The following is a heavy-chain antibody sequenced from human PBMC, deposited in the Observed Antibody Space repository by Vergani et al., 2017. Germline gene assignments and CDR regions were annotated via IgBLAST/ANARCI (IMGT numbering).Heavy chain of an antibody. CDR3: ASDTHSGQRADR. D-gene: IGHD6-19*01. J-gene: IGHJ5*02. CDR1: GGSFSTGGQS. CDR2: IYYSGST. V-gene: IGHV4-61*10. Sequence: QVQLQESGPGLVKPSQTLSLTCTVSGGSFSTGGQSWTWLRQSAGKGLEWIGYIYYSGSTNYNPSLKSRVTISVDTSKNQFSLKLSSVTAADTAVYYCASDTHSGQRADRWGQGILVTVTS.